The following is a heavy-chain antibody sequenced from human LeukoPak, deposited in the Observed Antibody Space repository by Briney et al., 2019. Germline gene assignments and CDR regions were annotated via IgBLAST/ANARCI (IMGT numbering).Heavy chain of an antibody. CDR3: ATRGRVTSPGYYYYYYMDV. V-gene: IGHV4-4*02. CDR2: IYYSGST. Sequence: SETLSLTCAVSGGSISSSNWWSWVRQPPGKGLEWIGYIYYSGSTNYNPSLKSRVTISVDTSKNQFSLKLSSVTAADTAVYYCATRGRVTSPGYYYYYYMDVWGKGTTVTVSS. D-gene: IGHD2-21*02. J-gene: IGHJ6*03. CDR1: GGSISSSNW.